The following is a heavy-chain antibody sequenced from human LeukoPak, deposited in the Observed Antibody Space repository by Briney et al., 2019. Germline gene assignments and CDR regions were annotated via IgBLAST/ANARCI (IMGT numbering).Heavy chain of an antibody. CDR1: GFTFDDYA. CDR2: ISGDGGST. V-gene: IGHV3-43*02. D-gene: IGHD6-19*01. J-gene: IGHJ4*02. CDR3: AKTYSSGWYVDYFDY. Sequence: GGSLRLSCAASGFTFDDYAMHWVCHAPGKGLEWVSLISGDGGSTYYADSVKGRFTISRDNSKNSLYLQMNSLRTEDTALYYCAKTYSSGWYVDYFDYWGQGTLVTVSS.